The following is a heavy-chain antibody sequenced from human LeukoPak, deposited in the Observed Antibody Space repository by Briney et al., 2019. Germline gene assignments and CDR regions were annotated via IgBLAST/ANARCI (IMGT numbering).Heavy chain of an antibody. Sequence: ASVKVSCKASGYTFTGYYMHWVRQAPGQGLEWMGWINPNSGGTNYAQKFQGRVTMTRDTSISTAYMELSRLRSDDTAVYYCARTSSSWYARDYYYYGMDVWGQGTMVTVSS. CDR3: ARTSSSWYARDYYYYGMDV. J-gene: IGHJ6*02. D-gene: IGHD6-13*01. V-gene: IGHV1-2*02. CDR1: GYTFTGYY. CDR2: INPNSGGT.